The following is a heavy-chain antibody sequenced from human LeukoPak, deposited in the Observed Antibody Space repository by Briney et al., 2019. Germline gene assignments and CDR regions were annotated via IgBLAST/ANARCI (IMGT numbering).Heavy chain of an antibody. V-gene: IGHV3-74*01. CDR2: INRDGSST. J-gene: IGHJ4*02. CDR1: GFTFSSYW. Sequence: GGSLRLSCAVSGFTFSSYWMHWVRQAPGKGLVWVSRINRDGSSTSYADSVKGRFTISRDNSKNTLYLQMNSLRAEDTAVYYCARAGPTHYFDYWGQGTLVTVSS. CDR3: ARAGPTHYFDY. D-gene: IGHD3-10*01.